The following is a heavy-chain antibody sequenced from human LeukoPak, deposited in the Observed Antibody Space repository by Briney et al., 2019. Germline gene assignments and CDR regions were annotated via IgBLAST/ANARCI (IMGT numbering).Heavy chain of an antibody. CDR3: ARDWGSIKVIADY. CDR1: GYTFTSYG. Sequence: GASVKVSCKATGYTFTSYGISWVRQAPGQGLEWMGWISSNSDNTNYAQKLQGRVTMTTDTSTSTAYMELRSLRSDDTALYFCARDWGSIKVIADYWGQGTLGTVSS. V-gene: IGHV1-18*01. CDR2: ISSNSDNT. J-gene: IGHJ4*02. D-gene: IGHD7-27*01.